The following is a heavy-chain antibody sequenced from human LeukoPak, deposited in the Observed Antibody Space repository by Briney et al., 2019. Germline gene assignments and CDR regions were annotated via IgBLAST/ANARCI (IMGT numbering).Heavy chain of an antibody. V-gene: IGHV5-51*01. J-gene: IGHJ4*02. Sequence: GESLKISCKGSGYSFTSYWIGWVRQMPGKGLEWMGIIYPGDSDTRYSPSFQGQVTISADKSISTAYLQWSSLKASDTAMYYCARLLGTTGIGYYFDYWGQGTLVTVSS. CDR3: ARLLGTTGIGYYFDY. D-gene: IGHD5-12*01. CDR2: IYPGDSDT. CDR1: GYSFTSYW.